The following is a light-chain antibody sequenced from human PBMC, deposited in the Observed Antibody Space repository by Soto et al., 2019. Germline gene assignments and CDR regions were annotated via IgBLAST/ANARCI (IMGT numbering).Light chain of an antibody. V-gene: IGKV3-20*01. Sequence: EIVLTQSPGTLSLSPGERATLSCRASQSVSSSLLAWYQQKPGQAPRLLIYGASNRATGIPDRFSGSGSGTDFTLTISRLEPEDFAVYYCQQYDSSPWTFGQGTKVEIK. CDR3: QQYDSSPWT. J-gene: IGKJ1*01. CDR2: GAS. CDR1: QSVSSSL.